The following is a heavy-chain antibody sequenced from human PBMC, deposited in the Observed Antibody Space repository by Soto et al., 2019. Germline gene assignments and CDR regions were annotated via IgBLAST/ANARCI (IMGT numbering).Heavy chain of an antibody. J-gene: IGHJ4*02. CDR1: GYTFTDYG. CDR3: ARADAVITINFDY. CDR2: ISPYNDNT. Sequence: SSGKGSCKASGYTFTDYGINWVLQAPGQGLEWMGWISPYNDNTNYAQKFQDRVTMTTDTSTRTAYLELRSLRSDDTAVYYCARADAVITINFDYWGQGTLVTVSS. V-gene: IGHV1-18*01. D-gene: IGHD3-9*01.